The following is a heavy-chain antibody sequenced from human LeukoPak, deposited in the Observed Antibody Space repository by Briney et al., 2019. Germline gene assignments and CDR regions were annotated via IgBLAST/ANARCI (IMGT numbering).Heavy chain of an antibody. CDR3: ARDLLILGSSSWSIDY. CDR2: INPSGGST. J-gene: IGHJ4*02. CDR1: GYTFTSYY. V-gene: IGHV1-46*01. D-gene: IGHD6-13*01. Sequence: ASVKVSCKASGYTFTSYYMHWVRQAPGQGLEWMGIINPSGGSTSYAQKFQGRVTITRDTSASTAYMELSSLRSEDTAVYYCARDLLILGSSSWSIDYWGQGTLVTVSS.